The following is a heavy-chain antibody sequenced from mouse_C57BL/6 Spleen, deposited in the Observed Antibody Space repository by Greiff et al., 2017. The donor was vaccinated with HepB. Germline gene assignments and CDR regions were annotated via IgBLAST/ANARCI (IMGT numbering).Heavy chain of an antibody. CDR1: GFTFSSYG. J-gene: IGHJ2*01. CDR2: ISSGGSYT. D-gene: IGHD4-1*01. Sequence: EVHLVESGGDLVKPGGSLKLSCAASGFTFSSYGMSWVRQTPDKRLEWVATISSGGSYTYYPDSVKGRFTISRDNAKNTLYLQMSSLKSEDTAMYYCARHELTGYYFDYWGQGTTLTVSS. CDR3: ARHELTGYYFDY. V-gene: IGHV5-6*01.